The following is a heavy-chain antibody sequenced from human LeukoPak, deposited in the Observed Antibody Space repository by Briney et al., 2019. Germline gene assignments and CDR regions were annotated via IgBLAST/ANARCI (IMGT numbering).Heavy chain of an antibody. CDR1: GFTFRSYA. Sequence: GSLRLSCVVSGFTFRSYAMSWVRQGPGKGLEWVSAIGGSPGDTYYADSVKGRFTISRDNYKNTVYLQMNSLRAEDTAVYFCAKVGLGYGGYDSGGYAYGNWGQGTLVTVSS. CDR2: IGGSPGDT. D-gene: IGHD5-12*01. J-gene: IGHJ4*02. CDR3: AKVGLGYGGYDSGGYAYGN. V-gene: IGHV3-23*01.